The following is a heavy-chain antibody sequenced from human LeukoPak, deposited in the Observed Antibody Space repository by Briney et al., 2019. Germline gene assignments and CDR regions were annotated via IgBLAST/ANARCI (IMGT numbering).Heavy chain of an antibody. D-gene: IGHD3-22*01. CDR3: ARGRRTLYYYDSSGYPPDY. CDR2: INHSGST. J-gene: IGHJ4*02. V-gene: IGHV4-34*01. CDR1: GGSFSGYY. Sequence: SETLSLTCAVYGGSFSGYYWSWIRQPPGKGLEWIGEINHSGSTNYNPSLKSRVTISVDTSKNQFSLKLSSVTAADTAVYYCARGRRTLYYYDSSGYPPDYWGQGTLVTVSS.